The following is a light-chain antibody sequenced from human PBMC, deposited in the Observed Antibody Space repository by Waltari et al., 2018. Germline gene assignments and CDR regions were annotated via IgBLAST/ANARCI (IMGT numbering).Light chain of an antibody. J-gene: IGKJ1*01. CDR2: AAS. V-gene: IGKV3-20*01. CDR1: QSLTVNY. CDR3: QQFESAPRT. Sequence: EIVLTQSPDILSLSPGDTATLSCRASQSLTVNYLAWYQQKPGQAPRLIIYAASSRATGFPDRFSGSGSGAHFTLAISRLEPEDFAVYYCQQFESAPRTFGQGTKVEIK.